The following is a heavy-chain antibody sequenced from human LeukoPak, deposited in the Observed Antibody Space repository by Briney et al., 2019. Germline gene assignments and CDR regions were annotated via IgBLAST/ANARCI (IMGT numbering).Heavy chain of an antibody. CDR2: IFSNDEK. CDR1: GLSLNNARLG. J-gene: IGHJ4*01. V-gene: IGHV2-26*01. D-gene: IGHD3-10*01. CDR3: ARLYFGESFYDY. Sequence: ESGPTLVNPTETLTLTCTVSGLSLNNARLGISWIRRPPGKALEWLAHIFSNDEKSYSPSLKTRLTISKDTSKSQVVLSMTNMDPEDTGTYFCARLYFGESFYDYWGHGTLVSVSS.